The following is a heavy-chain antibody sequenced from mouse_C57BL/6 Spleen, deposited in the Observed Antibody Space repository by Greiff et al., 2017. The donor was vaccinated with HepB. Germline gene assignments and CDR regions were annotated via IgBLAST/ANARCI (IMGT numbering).Heavy chain of an antibody. CDR1: GYAFSSYW. CDR3: DRDYYGSYYFDY. CDR2: IYPGDGDT. V-gene: IGHV1-80*01. J-gene: IGHJ2*01. D-gene: IGHD1-1*01. Sequence: VQLQQSGAELVKPGASVKISCKASGYAFSSYWMNWVKQRPGKGLEWIGQIYPGDGDTNYNGKFKGKATLTADKSSSTAYMQLSSLTSEDSAVYFCDRDYYGSYYFDYWGQGTTLTVSS.